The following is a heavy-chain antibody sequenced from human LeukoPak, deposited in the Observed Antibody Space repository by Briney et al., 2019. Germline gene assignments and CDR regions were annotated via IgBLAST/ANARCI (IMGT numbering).Heavy chain of an antibody. J-gene: IGHJ1*01. CDR1: GFTFSSYA. D-gene: IGHD6-19*01. V-gene: IGHV3-23*01. CDR2: ISGSGGST. Sequence: GVSLRLSCAASGFTFSSYAMSWVRQAPGKGLEWVSAISGSGGSTWYAESVKGRFTISRDNSKNTLYLQMNGLRAEDTAVYYCAKEGTYSSGWNSGTEYFQDWGQGTLVTVSS. CDR3: AKEGTYSSGWNSGTEYFQD.